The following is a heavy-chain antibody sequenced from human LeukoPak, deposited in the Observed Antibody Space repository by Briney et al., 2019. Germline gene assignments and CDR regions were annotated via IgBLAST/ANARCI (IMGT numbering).Heavy chain of an antibody. Sequence: ASVEVSCKTSGYTFSSYGISWVRQAPGQGLEWMGWVSTYNGNTNYAQNLQGRVTMTTDRSTSTAYMELRSLTSDDTAVYYCARDRATLRGNNYDLLTGYYTGWDYWAQGTLVSVSS. V-gene: IGHV1-18*01. D-gene: IGHD3-9*01. J-gene: IGHJ4*02. CDR3: ARDRATLRGNNYDLLTGYYTGWDY. CDR2: VSTYNGNT. CDR1: GYTFSSYG.